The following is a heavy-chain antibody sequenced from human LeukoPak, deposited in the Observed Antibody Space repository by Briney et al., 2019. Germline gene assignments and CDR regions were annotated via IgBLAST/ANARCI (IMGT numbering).Heavy chain of an antibody. CDR3: IRGGIQVSGIDAFDI. D-gene: IGHD5/OR15-5a*01. Sequence: GGSLRLSCAASGLTFSSYDMHWVRQAPGRGLEWVSAIGIAGDTYYPDSVKGRFTISRENAKNSMYPKMNSLKAGDTAVYYCIRGGIQVSGIDAFDIWGQGTMVTVSS. CDR1: GLTFSSYD. V-gene: IGHV3-13*01. CDR2: IGIAGDT. J-gene: IGHJ3*02.